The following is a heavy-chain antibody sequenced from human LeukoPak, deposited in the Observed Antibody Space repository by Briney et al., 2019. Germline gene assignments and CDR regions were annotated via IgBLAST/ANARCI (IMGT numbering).Heavy chain of an antibody. D-gene: IGHD6-6*01. CDR3: ARDRAGSRSSGFEY. V-gene: IGHV3-33*01. CDR2: IWYDENSK. Sequence: PGGSLRLSCAASGFTFSSYGMHWVRQAPGKGLEWVAVIWYDENSKYYGDSVKGRFTISRDNFKNTLYLQMNILRAEDTAVYYCARDRAGSRSSGFEYWGQGTRVTVSS. CDR1: GFTFSSYG. J-gene: IGHJ4*02.